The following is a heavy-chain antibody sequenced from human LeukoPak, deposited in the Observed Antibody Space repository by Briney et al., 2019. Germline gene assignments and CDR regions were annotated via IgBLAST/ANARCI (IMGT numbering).Heavy chain of an antibody. D-gene: IGHD1-1*01. CDR1: GFTFSSYS. Sequence: QSGGSLRLSCAASGFTFSSYSMNWVRQAPGKGLEWVSAISGSGGSTYYADSVKGRFTISRDNSKNTLYLQMNSLRAEDTAVYYCASLKFGTTGIPDAFDIWGQGTMVTVSS. CDR3: ASLKFGTTGIPDAFDI. CDR2: ISGSGGST. V-gene: IGHV3-23*01. J-gene: IGHJ3*02.